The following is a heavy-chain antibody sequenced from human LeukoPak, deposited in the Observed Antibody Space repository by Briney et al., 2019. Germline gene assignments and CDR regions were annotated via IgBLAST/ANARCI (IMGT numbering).Heavy chain of an antibody. CDR3: TKGGCSGGSCYFEY. J-gene: IGHJ4*02. V-gene: IGHV3-30*18. CDR2: ISYDGSNK. Sequence: PGRSLRLSCAASGFTFSSNGMHWVRQAPGKGLEWVAVISYDGSNKYYADSVKGRFTISRDNSKNTLNLQMNSLRAEDTAVYYCTKGGCSGGSCYFEYWGQGTLVTVSS. D-gene: IGHD2-15*01. CDR1: GFTFSSNG.